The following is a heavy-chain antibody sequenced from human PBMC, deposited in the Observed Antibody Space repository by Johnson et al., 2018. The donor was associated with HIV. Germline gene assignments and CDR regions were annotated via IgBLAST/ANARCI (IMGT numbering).Heavy chain of an antibody. CDR2: ISYDGSNK. Sequence: QVQLVESGGGVVQPGRSLRLSCAASGFTFNTYAMHWVRQAPGTWLEWVAVISYDGSNKYYADSVKGRFTISRDNSKNTLYLQMGSLRAEDMAVYYCASSQVAATSEGAFDIWGQGTMVTVSS. V-gene: IGHV3-30*14. D-gene: IGHD2-15*01. CDR1: GFTFNTYA. CDR3: ASSQVAATSEGAFDI. J-gene: IGHJ3*02.